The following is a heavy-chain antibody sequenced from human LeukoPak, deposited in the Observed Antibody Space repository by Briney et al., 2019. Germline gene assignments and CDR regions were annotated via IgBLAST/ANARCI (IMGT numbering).Heavy chain of an antibody. Sequence: GGSLRLSCAASGFSISSCSMHWVRQAPGKGPEWVSYISSGSGSIYYADSVKGRFTISRDNAKNSLYLRMNSLRDEDTAVCYCASVQGGAVNYWGQGTLVTVSS. CDR3: ASVQGGAVNY. J-gene: IGHJ4*02. D-gene: IGHD6-19*01. V-gene: IGHV3-48*02. CDR2: ISSGSGSI. CDR1: GFSISSCS.